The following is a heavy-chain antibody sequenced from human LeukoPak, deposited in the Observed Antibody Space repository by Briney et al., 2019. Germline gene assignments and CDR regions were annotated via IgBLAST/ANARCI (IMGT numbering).Heavy chain of an antibody. CDR1: GFSFSTYS. J-gene: IGHJ4*02. Sequence: GGSLRLSCAASGFSFSTYSMNWVRQAPGKGLQWVSYISSGSSAIYYTDSVKGRFTITRDDVKNSVYLQMNSLRTEDTAVYYCGTGDPRFDYWGQGILVTVSS. CDR3: GTGDPRFDY. CDR2: ISSGSSAI. D-gene: IGHD7-27*01. V-gene: IGHV3-48*01.